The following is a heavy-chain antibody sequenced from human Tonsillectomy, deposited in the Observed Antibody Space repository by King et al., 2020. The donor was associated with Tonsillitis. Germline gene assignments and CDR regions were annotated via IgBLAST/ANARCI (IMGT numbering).Heavy chain of an antibody. J-gene: IGHJ4*02. CDR2: INHRGST. Sequence: VQLQQWGAGLLKPSETLSLTCAVYGGSFSGYYWSWIRQPPGKGLDWIGEINHRGSTNYNPSLKSRFTISVDTSKNQFSLQLSSVTAADTAVYYCARGPPDCSGGSCYGREDYWGQGTLVTVSS. CDR1: GGSFSGYY. CDR3: ARGPPDCSGGSCYGREDY. V-gene: IGHV4-34*01. D-gene: IGHD2-15*01.